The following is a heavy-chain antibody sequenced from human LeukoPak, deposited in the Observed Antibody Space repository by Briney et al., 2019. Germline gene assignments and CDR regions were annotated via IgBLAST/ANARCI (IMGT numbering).Heavy chain of an antibody. D-gene: IGHD5-12*01. CDR2: ITSTSSYI. V-gene: IGHV3-21*01. J-gene: IGHJ4*02. Sequence: PGGSLRLSCAASGFTFSSYSFNWVRQAPGKGLEWVASITSTSSYIYYADSVQGRFAVSRDNAKNLLYLQMNNLRAEDTAVFYCVRRGPNNSGLDYWGQGTLVTVSS. CDR1: GFTFSSYS. CDR3: VRRGPNNSGLDY.